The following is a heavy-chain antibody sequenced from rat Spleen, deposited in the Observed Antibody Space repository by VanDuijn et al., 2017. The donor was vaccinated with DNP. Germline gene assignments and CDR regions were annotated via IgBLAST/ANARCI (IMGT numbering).Heavy chain of an antibody. CDR2: ISPSGDST. CDR3: TTTHYFDGWFPFDY. Sequence: EVQLVESGGGLVQPGRSLELSCAASGFTFSSYVMHWIRQAPTKGLEWVASISPSGDSTNYRDSVRGRVTISRDNVKSNLYLQMDSLRSEDTATYYCTTTHYFDGWFPFDYWGQGVMVTVSS. J-gene: IGHJ2*01. D-gene: IGHD1-12*02. V-gene: IGHV5-19*01. CDR1: GFTFSSYV.